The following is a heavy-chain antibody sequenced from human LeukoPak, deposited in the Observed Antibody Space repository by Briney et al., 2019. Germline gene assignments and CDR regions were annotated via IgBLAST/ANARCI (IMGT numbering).Heavy chain of an antibody. D-gene: IGHD2-2*01. V-gene: IGHV1-69*05. Sequence: SVKVSCKASGGTFSSYAISWVRQAPGQGLEWMGGIIPIFGTANYAQEFQGRVTITTDESTSTAYMELSSLRSEDTAVYYCARALGYCSSTSCIIDWFDPWGQGTLVTVSS. J-gene: IGHJ5*02. CDR3: ARALGYCSSTSCIIDWFDP. CDR2: IIPIFGTA. CDR1: GGTFSSYA.